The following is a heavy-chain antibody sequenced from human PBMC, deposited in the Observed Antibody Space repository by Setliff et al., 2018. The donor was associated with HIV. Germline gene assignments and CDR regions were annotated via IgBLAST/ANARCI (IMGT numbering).Heavy chain of an antibody. CDR2: IYYSGST. V-gene: IGHV4-39*07. Sequence: PSETLSLTCTVSGGSISSSSYYWGWIRQPPGKGLEWIGSIYYSGSTYYNPSLKSRVTISVDNSKNTLYLQMNRLKPEDTAVYYCVNNRHTVAISVDYWGQGALVTVSS. CDR3: VNNRHTVAISVDY. D-gene: IGHD4-4*01. CDR1: GGSISSSSYY. J-gene: IGHJ4*02.